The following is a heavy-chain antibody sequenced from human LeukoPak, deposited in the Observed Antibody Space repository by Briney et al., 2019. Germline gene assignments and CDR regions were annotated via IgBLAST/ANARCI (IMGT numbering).Heavy chain of an antibody. Sequence: PGGSLRLSCAASGFTFSSYWMSWVRQAPGKGLEWVANIKQDGSEKYYVDSVKGRFTISRDNAKNSLYLQMNSLRAEDTAVYYCARGSLSSGWAFDYWGQGTLVTVSS. CDR2: IKQDGSEK. V-gene: IGHV3-7*01. CDR3: ARGSLSSGWAFDY. CDR1: GFTFSSYW. J-gene: IGHJ4*02. D-gene: IGHD6-19*01.